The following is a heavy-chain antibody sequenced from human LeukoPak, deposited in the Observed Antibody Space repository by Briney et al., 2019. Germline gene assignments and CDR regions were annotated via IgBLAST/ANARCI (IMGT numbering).Heavy chain of an antibody. D-gene: IGHD5-18*01. CDR2: ISGSGGST. CDR1: GFTFSSYA. CDR3: ARDQGSYGYFDH. J-gene: IGHJ4*02. Sequence: GGSLRLSCAASGFTFSSYAMSWVRQAPGKGLEWVSTISGSGGSTYYADSVKGRFTVSRDNSKNTLYLQMNSLSTDDTAVYYCARDQGSYGYFDHWGQGTLVTVSS. V-gene: IGHV3-23*01.